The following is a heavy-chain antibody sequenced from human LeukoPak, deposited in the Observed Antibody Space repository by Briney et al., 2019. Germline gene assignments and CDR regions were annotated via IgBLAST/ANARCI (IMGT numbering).Heavy chain of an antibody. CDR3: ARDPRGTYYSDY. V-gene: IGHV1-2*02. J-gene: IGHJ4*02. Sequence: ASVRVSCKTSGYTFTAYYIHWVRQAPGQGLEWMGWINPNSGVTKNAQKFDRVTMTRDTSISTAYLELGSLRSDDTAVYYCARDPRGTYYSDYWGQGSLVTVSS. D-gene: IGHD1-26*01. CDR2: INPNSGVT. CDR1: GYTFTAYY.